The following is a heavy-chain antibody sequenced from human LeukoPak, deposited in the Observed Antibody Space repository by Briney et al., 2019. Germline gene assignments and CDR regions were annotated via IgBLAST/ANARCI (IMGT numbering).Heavy chain of an antibody. J-gene: IGHJ4*02. Sequence: GGSLRLSCVRSGFTFSDYWVTWVRQAPGKGLEWVANIKPDGSEQYYVDSVKGRFTISRDNAKNSLYLQMNRLRAEDTALYYCARDFGGLTIGFDYWGQGTLVTVSS. CDR1: GFTFSDYW. V-gene: IGHV3-7*03. CDR2: IKPDGSEQ. D-gene: IGHD3-16*01. CDR3: ARDFGGLTIGFDY.